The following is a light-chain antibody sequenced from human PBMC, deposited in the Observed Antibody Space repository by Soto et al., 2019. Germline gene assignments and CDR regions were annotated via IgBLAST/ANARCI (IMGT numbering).Light chain of an antibody. Sequence: EIVLTQSPGTLSLSPGERANLSCRASRSVSNNYVAWYQRKPGQAPRLLIYGASSRATDIPRRFSGSGSGTDFTLTITRLEPEDFAVYYCQQYGSSPPTFGQGTKVESK. CDR1: RSVSNNY. CDR2: GAS. V-gene: IGKV3-20*01. J-gene: IGKJ1*01. CDR3: QQYGSSPPT.